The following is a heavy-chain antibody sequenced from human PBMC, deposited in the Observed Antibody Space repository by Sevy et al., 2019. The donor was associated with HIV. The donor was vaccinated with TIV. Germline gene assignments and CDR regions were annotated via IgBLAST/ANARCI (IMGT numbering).Heavy chain of an antibody. J-gene: IGHJ4*02. Sequence: GGSLRLSCAASGFTFNTYGMHWVRQAPGKGLEWVALIYYDGNNKVYAASVKGRFTISRDNSKNTLFLQMNSLRAEDTAFYYCARDLGIAVAPDYWGQGTLVTVSS. CDR2: IYYDGNNK. D-gene: IGHD6-19*01. CDR1: GFTFNTYG. CDR3: ARDLGIAVAPDY. V-gene: IGHV3-33*01.